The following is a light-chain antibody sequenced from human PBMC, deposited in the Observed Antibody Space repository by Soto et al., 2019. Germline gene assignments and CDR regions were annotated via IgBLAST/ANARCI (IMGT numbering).Light chain of an antibody. CDR2: GAS. Sequence: ESVLSPSPTPPAVSPGERAPLSCRAIQSVSSNYLAWYQQKPGQAPRLLIYGASSRATGIPDRFSGSGSGTDFTLTISRLEPEDFAVYYCQQYVSSPPWTFGQGTKVDIK. CDR1: QSVSSNY. J-gene: IGKJ1*01. CDR3: QQYVSSPPWT. V-gene: IGKV3-20*01.